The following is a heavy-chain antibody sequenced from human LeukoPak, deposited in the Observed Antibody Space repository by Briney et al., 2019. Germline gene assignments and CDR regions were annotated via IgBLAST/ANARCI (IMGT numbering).Heavy chain of an antibody. D-gene: IGHD3-3*02. CDR2: ISTYNGNT. V-gene: IGHV1-18*04. Sequence: GASVKVSCKASGYTFSGYDMHWVRQAPGQGLEWMGWISTYNGNTNYAQKLQGRVTMTTDTSTSTAYMELRSLRSDDTAVYYCARDPGFSTFAYWGQGTLVTVSS. CDR1: GYTFSGYD. J-gene: IGHJ4*02. CDR3: ARDPGFSTFAY.